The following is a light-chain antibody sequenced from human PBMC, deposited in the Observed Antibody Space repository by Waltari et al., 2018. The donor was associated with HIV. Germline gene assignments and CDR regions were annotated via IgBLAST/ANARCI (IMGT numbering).Light chain of an antibody. J-gene: IGKJ1*01. CDR2: LIS. CDR3: QHYRGVPPGT. V-gene: IGKV3-20*01. Sequence: ELTQYPATLSLSPGDRANPHCRASQTLRDDHIAWYRQYPGQTPRLLIYLISNRATGIPDRVSGNGSGTDFTLTISRLEPEDFALYFCQHYRGVPPGTFGQGTRVDIK. CDR1: QTLRDDH.